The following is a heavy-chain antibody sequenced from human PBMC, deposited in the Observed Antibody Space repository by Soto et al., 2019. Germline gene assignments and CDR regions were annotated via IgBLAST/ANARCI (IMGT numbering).Heavy chain of an antibody. J-gene: IGHJ4*02. V-gene: IGHV1-46*01. CDR1: GYTFTTYY. CDR3: AKLAGSGYYYPIDY. CDR2: INPSDGST. D-gene: IGHD3-22*01. Sequence: ASVKVSCKASGYTFTTYYMHWVRQAPGQGLEWMGIINPSDGSTSYAQKFQGRVSMTRDTSTNTVYMELSSLRAEDTAVYYCAKLAGSGYYYPIDYWGQGTLVTV.